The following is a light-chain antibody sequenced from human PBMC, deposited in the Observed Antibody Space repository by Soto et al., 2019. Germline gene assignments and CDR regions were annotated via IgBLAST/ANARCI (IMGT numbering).Light chain of an antibody. J-gene: IGLJ2*01. V-gene: IGLV2-23*01. Sequence: QSALTQPASVSGSPGQSITISCTGTSSDVGSYNLVSWYQQHPGKAPKLMIYEGSKRTSGVSNRFSGSKSGNTASLTISGLQAEDEADYYCCSYAGSSTPVFGGGTKVTVL. CDR3: CSYAGSSTPV. CDR1: SSDVGSYNL. CDR2: EGS.